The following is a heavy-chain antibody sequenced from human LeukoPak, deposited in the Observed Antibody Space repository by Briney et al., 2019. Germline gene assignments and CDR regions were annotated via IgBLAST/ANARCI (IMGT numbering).Heavy chain of an antibody. V-gene: IGHV2-5*02. CDR1: GVSLSTRGVG. J-gene: IGHJ4*02. CDR2: IYWDDDK. Sequence: SSPTPVKPTELHTDTFSGVSLSTRGVGVRGIRRPPGKPLEYLALIYWDDDKRYNPFLKSRLAITKVTSANQVVLIMTNMDPVDTATYYCAHRLGGYNWDDGTFDYWGQGTLVTVSS. CDR3: AHRLGGYNWDDGTFDY. D-gene: IGHD1-20*01.